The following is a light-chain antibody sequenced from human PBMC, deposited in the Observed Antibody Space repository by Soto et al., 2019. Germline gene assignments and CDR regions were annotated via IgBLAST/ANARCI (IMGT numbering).Light chain of an antibody. CDR3: AAWDDSLNVVI. CDR2: SDN. J-gene: IGLJ2*01. Sequence: QPVLTQPPSASGTPGQRVTISCSGSSSNIGSNTVNWYQELPGTAPKLLIYSDNQRPSGVPDRFSGSKSGTSASPAISGLQSEDEAEYYCAAWDDSLNVVIFAGGTKVTVL. V-gene: IGLV1-44*01. CDR1: SSNIGSNT.